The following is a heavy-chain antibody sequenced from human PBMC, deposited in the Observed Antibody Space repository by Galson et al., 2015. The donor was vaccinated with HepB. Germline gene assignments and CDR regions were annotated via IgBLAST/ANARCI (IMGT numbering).Heavy chain of an antibody. J-gene: IGHJ3*02. CDR2: ISSTTSTI. CDR3: ARDDYYGGALDI. CDR1: GFTFNTYS. Sequence: SLRLSCAASGFTFNTYSMTWVRQAPGKGLEWVSYISSTTSTIFYADSVKGRFTISRDNAKNSLYLQMNSLRPEDTAVYYCARDDYYGGALDIWGQGTMVTVSS. D-gene: IGHD3-22*01. V-gene: IGHV3-48*01.